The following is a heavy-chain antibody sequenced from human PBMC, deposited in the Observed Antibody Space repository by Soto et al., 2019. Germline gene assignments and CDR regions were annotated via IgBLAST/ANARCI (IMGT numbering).Heavy chain of an antibody. D-gene: IGHD3-22*01. J-gene: IGHJ4*02. CDR3: AKDRVTMIVVAPPDY. Sequence: GGSLRLSCAASGFTFSSYGMHWVRQAPGKGLEWVAVISYDGSNKYYADSVKGRFTISRDNSKNTLYLQMNSLRAEDTAVYYCAKDRVTMIVVAPPDYWGQGTLVTVS. CDR2: ISYDGSNK. CDR1: GFTFSSYG. V-gene: IGHV3-30*18.